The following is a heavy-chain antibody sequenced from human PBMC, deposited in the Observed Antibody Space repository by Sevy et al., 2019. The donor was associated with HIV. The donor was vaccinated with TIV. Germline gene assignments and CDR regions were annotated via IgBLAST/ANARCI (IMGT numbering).Heavy chain of an antibody. CDR1: GFTFSNYW. V-gene: IGHV3-7*01. CDR2: INEDRSEK. D-gene: IGHD6-19*01. J-gene: IGHJ3*02. CDR3: ASSVNSGWSGAFDI. Sequence: GGSLRLSCAVSGFTFSNYWMSWVRQAPGKGLEWVANINEDRSEKYYVGSVKGRFTISRVNARNSLYLEMNNLRTEDTAVYYCASSVNSGWSGAFDIWGQGTMVTVSS.